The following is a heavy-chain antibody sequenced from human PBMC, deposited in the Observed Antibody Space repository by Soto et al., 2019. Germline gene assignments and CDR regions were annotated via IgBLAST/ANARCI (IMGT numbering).Heavy chain of an antibody. J-gene: IGHJ4*02. Sequence: EVQLLESGGGVVQPGGSLRLSCAASGFTFRSYAVSWVRQAPGKGLEWVSVISGSGGATYYADSVKGRFTISRDNSKNTVFQQMNRLRAEDTAVYYCAKLIDRNYGDYWGQGTLVTVSS. CDR3: AKLIDRNYGDY. V-gene: IGHV3-23*01. CDR2: ISGSGGAT. D-gene: IGHD1-7*01. CDR1: GFTFRSYA.